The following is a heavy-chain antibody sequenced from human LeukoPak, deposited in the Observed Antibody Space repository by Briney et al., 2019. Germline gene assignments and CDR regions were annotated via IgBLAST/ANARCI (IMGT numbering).Heavy chain of an antibody. J-gene: IGHJ4*02. Sequence: PGGSLRLSCAASGFTFSSYGMNRVRQAPGKGLEWVSGISGSGDSTYYADSVRGRSTISRDNSKNTLYLQMNSLRAEDTALYYCAKSKPYYYGSGSYYKNPFDDWGQGTLVTVSS. V-gene: IGHV3-23*01. CDR2: ISGSGDST. CDR1: GFTFSSYG. CDR3: AKSKPYYYGSGSYYKNPFDD. D-gene: IGHD3-10*01.